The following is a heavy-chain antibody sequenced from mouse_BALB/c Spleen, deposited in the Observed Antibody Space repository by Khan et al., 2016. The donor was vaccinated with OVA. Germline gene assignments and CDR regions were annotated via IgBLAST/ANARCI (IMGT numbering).Heavy chain of an antibody. Sequence: EVELVESGGGLVKPGGSLKLSCSASGFTFSSYAMSWVRQTPEKRLELVATISSGGHYTFYPDSVKGRFTISRDNARNTLYLQMSSLRSEDTAMYYCARSLVDYHAVDYWGQGTSVTVSS. CDR1: GFTFSSYA. CDR2: ISSGGHYT. V-gene: IGHV5-9-3*01. CDR3: ARSLVDYHAVDY. J-gene: IGHJ4*01. D-gene: IGHD2-2*01.